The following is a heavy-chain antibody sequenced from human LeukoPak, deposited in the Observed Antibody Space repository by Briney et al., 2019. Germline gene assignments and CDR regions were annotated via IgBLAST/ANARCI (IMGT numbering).Heavy chain of an antibody. J-gene: IGHJ4*02. V-gene: IGHV4-39*01. CDR2: ISYSGST. CDR3: ARHRYYYDSSGFYCVYYFDY. CDR1: GGSISSSSYY. D-gene: IGHD3-22*01. Sequence: SETLSLTCSVSGGSISSSSYYWGWIRQPPRKGLEWIGSISYSGSTYYNPSLKSRVTISVDTSKNQFSLKLSSVTAADTAVYYCARHRYYYDSSGFYCVYYFDYWGQGTLVTVSS.